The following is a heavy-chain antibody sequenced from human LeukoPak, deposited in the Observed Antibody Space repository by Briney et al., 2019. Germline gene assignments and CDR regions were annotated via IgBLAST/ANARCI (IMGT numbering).Heavy chain of an antibody. Sequence: GGSLRLSCETSGFIFSSYSMIWVRQAPGKGLEWVSYIDSSSSSIYYAESVRGRFTISRDNAKNSLYLQMYSLRAEDTAVYYCARSTVYDSSGFDYWGQGTLVTVSS. V-gene: IGHV3-48*04. CDR2: IDSSSSSI. J-gene: IGHJ4*02. D-gene: IGHD3-22*01. CDR1: GFIFSSYS. CDR3: ARSTVYDSSGFDY.